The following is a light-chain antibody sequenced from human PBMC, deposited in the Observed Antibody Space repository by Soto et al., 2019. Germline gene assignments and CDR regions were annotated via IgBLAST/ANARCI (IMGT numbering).Light chain of an antibody. Sequence: QLVLTQSPSASASLGASVKLTCTLSSGHSNYDIVWHQQQPEKGPRYLMKVNSVGSHRRGDGIPDRFSGSSSGAERYLTISSLQSEDEADYYCQTWGTGVKVFGGGTKLTVL. CDR1: SGHSNYD. J-gene: IGLJ2*01. V-gene: IGLV4-69*01. CDR2: VNSVGSH. CDR3: QTWGTGVKV.